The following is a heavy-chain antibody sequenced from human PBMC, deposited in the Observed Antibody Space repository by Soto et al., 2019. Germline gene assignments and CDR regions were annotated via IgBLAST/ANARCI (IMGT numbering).Heavy chain of an antibody. J-gene: IGHJ4*02. CDR1: GYIFTRNK. CDR3: ARDFEWSFDY. V-gene: IGHV1-46*01. D-gene: IGHD3-3*01. CDR2: ISPSGGTP. Sequence: QVQLVQSGTEVKKPGASVKVSCKTSGYIFTRNKMHWVRQAPGQGLEWMGIISPSGGTPTYAQKFQDRVTMTWDTSTTTVYMDLSSLRSEDTAVYFCARDFEWSFDYWGQGTLVTVSS.